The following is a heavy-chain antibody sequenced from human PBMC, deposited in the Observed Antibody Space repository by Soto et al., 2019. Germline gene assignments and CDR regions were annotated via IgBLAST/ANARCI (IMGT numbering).Heavy chain of an antibody. V-gene: IGHV6-1*01. Sequence: PSQTLSLTCAISGDSVSTNSVAWNWFRQSPSRGLEWLGRTYYKSKWFNEYAVSVKSRITINPDTSKNQFSLQLNSVTPDDTAVYYCAREVYFDSWKNYYYGVDVWGQGTAVTVSS. D-gene: IGHD3-3*01. CDR2: TYYKSKWFN. CDR1: GDSVSTNSVA. CDR3: AREVYFDSWKNYYYGVDV. J-gene: IGHJ6*02.